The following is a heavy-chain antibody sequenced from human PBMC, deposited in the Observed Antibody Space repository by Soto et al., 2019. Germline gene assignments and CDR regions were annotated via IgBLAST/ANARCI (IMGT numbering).Heavy chain of an antibody. CDR2: INHSGST. Sequence: SETLSLTCAVYGGSFSGYYWSWIRQPPGEGLEWIGEINHSGSTNYNPSLKSRVTISLDKSKNQFSLKLTSVTAADSAVYYCARDDHIVVVPTSLGAMDVWGQGTTVTVSS. D-gene: IGHD2-2*01. CDR3: ARDDHIVVVPTSLGAMDV. J-gene: IGHJ6*02. V-gene: IGHV4-34*01. CDR1: GGSFSGYY.